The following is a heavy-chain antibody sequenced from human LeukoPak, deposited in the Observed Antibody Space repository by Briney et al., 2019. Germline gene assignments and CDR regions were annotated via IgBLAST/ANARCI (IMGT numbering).Heavy chain of an antibody. CDR1: GYTLTELS. CDR2: FDPEDGET. V-gene: IGHV1-24*01. Sequence: ASVKVSCKVSGYTLTELSMHWVRQAPGKGLEWMGGFDPEDGETIYAQKFQGRVTMTEDTSTDTAYMELSSLRSEDTAVYYCATGYCSRTSCYFNYYYMDVWGKGTTVTVSS. J-gene: IGHJ6*03. CDR3: ATGYCSRTSCYFNYYYMDV. D-gene: IGHD2-2*01.